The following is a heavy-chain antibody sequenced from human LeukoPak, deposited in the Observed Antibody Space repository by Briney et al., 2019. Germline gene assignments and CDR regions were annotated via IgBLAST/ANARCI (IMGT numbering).Heavy chain of an antibody. CDR1: GFTFSNCA. CDR3: ARDGFDYYDSSGFPYFDY. Sequence: GGSLRLSCAASGFTFSNCAMSWVRQAPGKGLQWVSGISSGCAGIYYADSVKGRFTISRDNSKNTLYLQMNSLRAEDTAVYFCARDGFDYYDSSGFPYFDYWGQGTLVTVSS. V-gene: IGHV3-23*01. D-gene: IGHD3-22*01. J-gene: IGHJ4*02. CDR2: ISSGCAGI.